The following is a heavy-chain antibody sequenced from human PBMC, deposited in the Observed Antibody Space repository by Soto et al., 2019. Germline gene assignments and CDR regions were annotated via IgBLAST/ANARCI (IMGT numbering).Heavy chain of an antibody. J-gene: IGHJ5*02. CDR1: GGSISSGDYY. V-gene: IGHV4-30-4*01. D-gene: IGHD3-10*01. CDR3: ARAIGDGSGSYYLDWFDP. Sequence: SETLSLTCTVSGGSISSGDYYWSWIRQPPGKGLEWIGYIYYSGSTYYNPSLKSRVTISVDTSKNQFSLKLSSVTAADTAVYYCARAIGDGSGSYYLDWFDPWGQGTLVTVS. CDR2: IYYSGST.